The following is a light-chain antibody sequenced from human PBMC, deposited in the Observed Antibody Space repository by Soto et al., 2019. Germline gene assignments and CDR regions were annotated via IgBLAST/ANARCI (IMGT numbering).Light chain of an antibody. Sequence: EIVMTQSPATLSVSPGERATLSCRASQSVSNNLAWYQQKSGQAPRLLIYGASTRATGLPARFSGSGSGTEFTLTISSLQSEDFAVYYCQQYNNWPLTFGGGTKVDIK. CDR1: QSVSNN. CDR2: GAS. CDR3: QQYNNWPLT. V-gene: IGKV3-15*01. J-gene: IGKJ4*01.